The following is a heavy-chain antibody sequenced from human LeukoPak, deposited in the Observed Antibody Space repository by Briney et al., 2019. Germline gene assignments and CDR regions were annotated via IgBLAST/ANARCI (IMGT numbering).Heavy chain of an antibody. CDR2: LTSRSST. Sequence: GGSLRLSCVASGFIFSHHGMNWVRQAPGKGLEWVSGLTSRSSTYYADAVKGRFTISRDNSKNTMYLQMNSLRVEDTAVYYCAKDGEWGQFDNWGQGTLVTVSS. D-gene: IGHD3-10*01. CDR3: AKDGEWGQFDN. V-gene: IGHV3-23*01. J-gene: IGHJ4*02. CDR1: GFIFSHHG.